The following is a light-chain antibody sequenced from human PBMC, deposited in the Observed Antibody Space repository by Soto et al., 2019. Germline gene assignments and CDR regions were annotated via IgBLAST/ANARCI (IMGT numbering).Light chain of an antibody. V-gene: IGLV2-14*03. J-gene: IGLJ1*01. CDR2: DVS. CDR1: SSDIGTYNH. Sequence: QSALTKPASVSGSPGQSITISCTGTSSDIGTYNHVSWYQQLPGKAPKLIIHDVSNRTSGVSDRFSGSKSGNTASLTISGPQDEDEADYSCCSCTTSSTYVFGSGTKVTVL. CDR3: CSCTTSSTYV.